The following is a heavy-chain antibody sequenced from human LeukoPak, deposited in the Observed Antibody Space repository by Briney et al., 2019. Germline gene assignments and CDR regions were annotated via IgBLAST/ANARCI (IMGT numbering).Heavy chain of an antibody. CDR3: AKDPGIISDY. CDR2: ISGSGDST. D-gene: IGHD3-10*01. J-gene: IGHJ4*02. CDR1: GFTFSNYG. V-gene: IGHV3-23*01. Sequence: GGSLRLSCAASGFTFSNYGMSWVRQAPGKGLEWVSSISGSGDSTYYADSVKGRFTISRDNSKNTLYLQMNSLRAEDTAVYYCAKDPGIISDYWGQGTLVTVSS.